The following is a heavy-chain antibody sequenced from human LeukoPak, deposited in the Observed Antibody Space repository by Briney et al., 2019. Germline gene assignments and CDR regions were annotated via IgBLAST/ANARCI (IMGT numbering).Heavy chain of an antibody. CDR2: ISGSGGST. J-gene: IGHJ6*01. CDR3: ARGSEGYCSGGGCYYGMDV. Sequence: GGSLRLSCAASGFTFSSYAMSWVRQAPGKGLEWVSAISGSGGSTYYADSVKGRFTISRDNAENSLYLQMNSLRAEDTAVYYCARGSEGYCSGGGCYYGMDVWGQGTTVTVSS. V-gene: IGHV3-23*01. D-gene: IGHD2-15*01. CDR1: GFTFSSYA.